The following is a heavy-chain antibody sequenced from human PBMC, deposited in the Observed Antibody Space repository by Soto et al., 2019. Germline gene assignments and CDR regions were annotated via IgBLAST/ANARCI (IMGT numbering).Heavy chain of an antibody. J-gene: IGHJ6*03. CDR2: ISYDGSNK. CDR1: GFTFSSYG. D-gene: IGHD3-16*01. Sequence: ESGGGVVQPGRSLRPSCAASGFTFSSYGMHWVRQAPGKGLEWVAVISYDGSNKYYADSVKGRFTISRDNSKNTLYLQMNSLRAEDTAVYYCAKGGGSWVDYYYYYMDVWGKGTTVTVSS. CDR3: AKGGGSWVDYYYYYMDV. V-gene: IGHV3-30*18.